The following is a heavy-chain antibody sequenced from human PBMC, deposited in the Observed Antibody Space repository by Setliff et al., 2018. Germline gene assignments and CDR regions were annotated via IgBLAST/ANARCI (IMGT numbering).Heavy chain of an antibody. Sequence: PGESLKISCKGSGYSFTSYWIGWVRQMPGEGLEWMGIIYPGDSDTRYSPSFQGQVTISADKSISTAYLQWSSLKASDTAMYYCASTLYYYDSSGYGAFDIWGQGTMVTVSS. CDR3: ASTLYYYDSSGYGAFDI. J-gene: IGHJ3*02. D-gene: IGHD3-22*01. CDR1: GYSFTSYW. V-gene: IGHV5-51*01. CDR2: IYPGDSDT.